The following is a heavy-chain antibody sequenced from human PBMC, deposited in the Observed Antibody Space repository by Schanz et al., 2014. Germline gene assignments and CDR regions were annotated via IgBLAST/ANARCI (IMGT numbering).Heavy chain of an antibody. D-gene: IGHD3-10*01. V-gene: IGHV3-7*01. CDR2: IKQDESEK. CDR3: ARPALWFGDNCFDP. J-gene: IGHJ5*02. Sequence: EVQLVESGGGLIQPGGSLRLSCAASGFAFSSFAMTWVRQAPGRGLEWVANIKQDESEKYYVDSVKGRFTISRDNAKNTLYLQMNSLRAEDTAVYYCARPALWFGDNCFDPWGQGTLVTVSS. CDR1: GFAFSSFA.